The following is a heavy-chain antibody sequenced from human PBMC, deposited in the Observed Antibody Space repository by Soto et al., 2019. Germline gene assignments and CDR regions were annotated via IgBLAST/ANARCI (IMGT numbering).Heavy chain of an antibody. CDR3: ASDLVPRSGSMGH. J-gene: IGHJ4*02. CDR1: GFIFSNYC. CDR2: IRGDGADA. D-gene: IGHD3-10*01. V-gene: IGHV3-74*01. Sequence: EVQLVESGGGLVQPGGSLRLSCSTSGFIFSNYCMHWVRQAPGKGPVWVSRIRGDGADANSADYVKGRFTISRDHDKSTLYLQMDSLRADDTTMYFCASDLVPRSGSMGHWGQGTQVTVSS.